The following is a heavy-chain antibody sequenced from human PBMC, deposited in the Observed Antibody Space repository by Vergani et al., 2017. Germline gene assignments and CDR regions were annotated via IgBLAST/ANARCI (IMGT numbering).Heavy chain of an antibody. J-gene: IGHJ6*02. Sequence: QVQLVQSGAEVKKPGSSVKVSCKASGGTFNIYSVSWLRQAPGQGPEWMGGITPFFPTGHYAQKFQGRVTITADESATTVYMELSSLRSEDTAVYYCASRRTAENLPKPLYYFYGLDVWGQGTTVTVSS. CDR2: ITPFFPTG. V-gene: IGHV1-69*12. CDR1: GGTFNIYS. D-gene: IGHD7-27*01. CDR3: ASRRTAENLPKPLYYFYGLDV.